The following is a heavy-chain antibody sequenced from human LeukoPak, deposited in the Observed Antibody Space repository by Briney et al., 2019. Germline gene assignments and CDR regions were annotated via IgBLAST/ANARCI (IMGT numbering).Heavy chain of an antibody. D-gene: IGHD6-13*01. CDR2: ISGSGGST. Sequence: HPGGSLRLSCAASGFTFSSYAMSWVRQVPGKGLEWVSAISGSGGSTYYADSVKGRFTISRDNSKNTLYLQMNSLRAEDTAVYYCAKDVDSSSWYGGPVYWGQGTLVTVSS. CDR3: AKDVDSSSWYGGPVY. J-gene: IGHJ4*02. V-gene: IGHV3-23*01. CDR1: GFTFSSYA.